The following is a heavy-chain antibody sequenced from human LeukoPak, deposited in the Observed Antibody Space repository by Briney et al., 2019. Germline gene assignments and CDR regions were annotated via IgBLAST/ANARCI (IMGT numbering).Heavy chain of an antibody. CDR1: GFTFTTHS. D-gene: IGHD6-13*01. CDR2: ISSSSSYI. J-gene: IGHJ4*02. Sequence: GGSLRLSCAASGFTFTTHSMNWVRQAPGKGLEWVSYISSSSSYIYYVDSVRGRFTISRDNANNSLYLQMNSLRAEDTAVYYCTRDYGYSSSFDYWGQGTLVTVSS. CDR3: TRDYGYSSSFDY. V-gene: IGHV3-21*01.